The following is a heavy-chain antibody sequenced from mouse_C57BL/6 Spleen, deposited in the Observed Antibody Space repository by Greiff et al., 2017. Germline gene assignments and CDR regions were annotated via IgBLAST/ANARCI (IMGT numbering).Heavy chain of an antibody. CDR3: ARPGSGCPFDY. D-gene: IGHD3-2*02. V-gene: IGHV5-17*01. CDR1: GFTFSDYG. CDR2: ISSGSSTI. Sequence: EVQLVESGGGLVKPGGSLKLSCAASGFTFSDYGMHWVRQAPEKGLEWVAYISSGSSTIYYADTVKGRFTISRDNAKNTLFLQMTSLRSEDTAMYYCARPGSGCPFDYWGQGTTLTVSS. J-gene: IGHJ2*01.